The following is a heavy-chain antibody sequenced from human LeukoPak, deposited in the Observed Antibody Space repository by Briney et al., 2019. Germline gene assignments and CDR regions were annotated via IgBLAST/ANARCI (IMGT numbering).Heavy chain of an antibody. CDR1: GFTLSDSG. V-gene: IGHV3-73*01. CDR3: TRLNEFERTVTISFDL. J-gene: IGHJ4*02. D-gene: IGHD4-17*01. Sequence: GGSLRLSCAGAGFTLSDSGLHWVRQASGRGLEWVGRIRSQGNGYATAYAASVEGRFIISRDDSKNTAYLQMNSLKTEDTALYYCTRLNEFERTVTISFDLWGQGTLVTVSS. CDR2: IRSQGNGYAT.